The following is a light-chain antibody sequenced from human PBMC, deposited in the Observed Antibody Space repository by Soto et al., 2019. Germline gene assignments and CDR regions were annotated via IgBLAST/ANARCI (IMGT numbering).Light chain of an antibody. CDR3: QQYLNSFPT. J-gene: IGKJ2*01. Sequence: DIVLTQSPDSLAVSLGERATINCKSSRSVLYSPNSKNYLAWYQQKPGQPPKLLIYWASTRESGVPDRFSGSGSETDFTLTITSLQVEDVATYYCQQYLNSFPTFGQGTKLEIK. CDR2: WAS. CDR1: RSVLYSPNSKNY. V-gene: IGKV4-1*01.